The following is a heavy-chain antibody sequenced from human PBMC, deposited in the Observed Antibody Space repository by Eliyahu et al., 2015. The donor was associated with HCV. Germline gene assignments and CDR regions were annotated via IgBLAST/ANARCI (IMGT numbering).Heavy chain of an antibody. J-gene: IGHJ2*01. V-gene: IGHV3-23*01. Sequence: EVQLLESGGGLVQPGRSLRLSCAASGFTFSSYAMSWVRQAPGKGLEWVXAISGSGGSTYYADSVKGRFTISRDNSKNTLYLQMNXLRAEDTAVYFCAKVRARAQAVVSLDWYFDLWGRGTLVTVSS. CDR1: GFTFSSYA. CDR2: ISGSGGST. CDR3: AKVRARAQAVVSLDWYFDL. D-gene: IGHD3-22*01.